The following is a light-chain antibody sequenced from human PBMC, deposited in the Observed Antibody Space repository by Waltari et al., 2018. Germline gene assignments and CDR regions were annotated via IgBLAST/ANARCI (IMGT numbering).Light chain of an antibody. Sequence: QSALTQPRQVSGSPGQSITISCTGPSSDVGGYNHVAWSQQHPGKATKLIIYDVSKRPSGFPDRFSGSKSGNTASLTISGLQSEDEADYYCCSYAGSYTLWVFGGGTKLTVL. CDR1: SSDVGGYNH. CDR3: CSYAGSYTLWV. J-gene: IGLJ3*02. V-gene: IGLV2-11*01. CDR2: DVS.